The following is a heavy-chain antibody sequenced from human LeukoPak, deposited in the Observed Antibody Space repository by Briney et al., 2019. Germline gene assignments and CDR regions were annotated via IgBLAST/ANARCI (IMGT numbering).Heavy chain of an antibody. Sequence: PGGSLRLSCAASGFTFSSYTMNWVRQAPGKALEWVSSISSSSNYIYYTDSVKGRFTVSRDNTKNSLYLQMNSLRAEDTAVYYCARDEFRGVTVYWGQGTLVTVSS. CDR1: GFTFSSYT. J-gene: IGHJ4*02. CDR2: ISSSSNYI. V-gene: IGHV3-21*01. CDR3: ARDEFRGVTVY. D-gene: IGHD3-10*01.